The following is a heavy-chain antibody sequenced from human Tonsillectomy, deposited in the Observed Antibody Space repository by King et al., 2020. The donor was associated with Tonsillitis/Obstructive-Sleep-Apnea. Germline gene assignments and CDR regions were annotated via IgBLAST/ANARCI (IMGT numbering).Heavy chain of an antibody. J-gene: IGHJ4*02. CDR1: GYPFSVYA. CDR3: ARDEDY. V-gene: IGHV1-3*01. Sequence: QLVQSGAEVRKPGASVKVSCKTSGYPFSVYAIHWVRQAPRQSLEWMGWIHGGSGDIKYSQKFQGRITITRDLFASTAYMELSSLTSEDTAVYYCARDEDYWGQGTLVTVS. CDR2: IHGGSGDI.